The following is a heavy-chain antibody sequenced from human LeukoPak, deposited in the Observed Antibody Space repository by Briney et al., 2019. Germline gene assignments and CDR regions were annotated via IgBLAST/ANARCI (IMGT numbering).Heavy chain of an antibody. CDR3: ARHFSGPYWDYFDY. CDR2: IKEDGSEK. D-gene: IGHD1-26*01. J-gene: IGHJ4*02. CDR1: GFIISSYW. V-gene: IGHV3-7*04. Sequence: PGGSLRLSCAASGFIISSYWVSWVRLAPGKGLEWVANIKEDGSEKYYVDSVKGRFTISRDNAKNSLSLQMNSLRAEDTAVYYCARHFSGPYWDYFDYWGQGILVTVSS.